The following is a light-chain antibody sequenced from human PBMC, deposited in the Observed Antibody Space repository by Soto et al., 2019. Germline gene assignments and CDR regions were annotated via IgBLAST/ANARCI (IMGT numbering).Light chain of an antibody. CDR1: QSISSW. CDR2: DAS. V-gene: IGKV1-5*01. J-gene: IGKJ1*01. Sequence: DIHVTQSPSTLSASVGDRVTFTCRASQSISSWLGWYQQKPGKAPKRLLSDASTLQSGVPSRFSGSGSGTDCNLTISRLHPDDFATYYCQQYNTYPWTFGQGTKVEI. CDR3: QQYNTYPWT.